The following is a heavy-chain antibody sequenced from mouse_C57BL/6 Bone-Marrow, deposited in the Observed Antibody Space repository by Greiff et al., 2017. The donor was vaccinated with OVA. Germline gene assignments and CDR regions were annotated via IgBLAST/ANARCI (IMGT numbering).Heavy chain of an antibody. J-gene: IGHJ1*03. CDR1: GYAFTNYL. CDR3: AREGYGSYWYFDV. CDR2: INPGSGGT. V-gene: IGHV1-54*01. D-gene: IGHD1-1*01. Sequence: QVQLQQSGAELVRPGTSVKVSCKASGYAFTNYLIEWVKQRPGQGLEWIGVINPGSGGTNYNEKFKGKATLTADKSSSTAYMQLSSLTSEDSAVYCCAREGYGSYWYFDVWGTGTTVTVSS.